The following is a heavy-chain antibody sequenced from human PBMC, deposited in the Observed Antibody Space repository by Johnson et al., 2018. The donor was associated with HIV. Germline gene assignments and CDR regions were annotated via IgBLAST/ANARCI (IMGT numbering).Heavy chain of an antibody. V-gene: IGHV3-NL1*01. CDR2: IYSGDST. Sequence: QVQLVESGGGVVQPGRSLRLSCAASGFTFSSYAMHWVRQAPGKGLEWVAVIYSGDSTYYADSVKGRFTISRDNSKNTLYLQMNSLKTEDTAVYYCTRLYSSGWYGSAFDIWGQGTMVTVSS. CDR3: TRLYSSGWYGSAFDI. D-gene: IGHD6-19*01. J-gene: IGHJ3*02. CDR1: GFTFSSYA.